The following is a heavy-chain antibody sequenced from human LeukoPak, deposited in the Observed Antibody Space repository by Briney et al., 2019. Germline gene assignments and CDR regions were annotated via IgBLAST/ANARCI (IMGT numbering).Heavy chain of an antibody. Sequence: GGSLRLSCAASGFTFSNYAMNWVRQAPGKGLEWVSAISASDGTTHYADSVKGRFTISRDSSKNTLYLQINSLRAEDTAVYYCANSVEYYYDSSGYLPRWFDPWGQGTLVTVSS. V-gene: IGHV3-23*01. CDR1: GFTFSNYA. CDR3: ANSVEYYYDSSGYLPRWFDP. J-gene: IGHJ5*02. CDR2: ISASDGTT. D-gene: IGHD3-22*01.